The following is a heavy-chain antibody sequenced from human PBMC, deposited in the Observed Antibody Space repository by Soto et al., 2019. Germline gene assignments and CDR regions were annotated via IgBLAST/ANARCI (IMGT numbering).Heavy chain of an antibody. CDR1: GGTFSSYA. D-gene: IGHD2-15*01. CDR2: IIPIFGTA. CDR3: ASSIKNIVVVVAATRSYYYGMDV. V-gene: IGHV1-69*06. J-gene: IGHJ6*02. Sequence: SVKVSCKASGGTFSSYAISWVRQAPGQGLEWMGGIIPIFGTANYAQKFQGRVTITADKSTSTAYMELSSLRSEDTAVYYCASSIKNIVVVVAATRSYYYGMDVWGQGTTVT.